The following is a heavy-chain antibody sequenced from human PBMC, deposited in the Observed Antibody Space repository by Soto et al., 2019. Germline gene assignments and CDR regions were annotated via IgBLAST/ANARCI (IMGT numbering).Heavy chain of an antibody. CDR1: GGSISSGGYY. D-gene: IGHD2-15*01. CDR2: IYYSGST. V-gene: IGHV4-31*03. Sequence: SETLSLTCTVSGGSISSGGYYWSWIRQHPGKGLEWIGYIYYSGSTYYNPSLKSRVTISVDTSKNQFSLKLSSVTAADTAVYYCARVGPYCSGGSCYSGRGGYYFISYYFDYWGQGTLVTVSS. CDR3: ARVGPYCSGGSCYSGRGGYYFISYYFDY. J-gene: IGHJ4*02.